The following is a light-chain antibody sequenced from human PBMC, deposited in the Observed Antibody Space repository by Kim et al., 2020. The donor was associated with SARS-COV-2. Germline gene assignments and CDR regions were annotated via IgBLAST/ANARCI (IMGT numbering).Light chain of an antibody. Sequence: GQSVTISCTGTSSDVGGYNDVSWYQQHPGKAPKLMFYDVSKRPSGVPDRFSGSKSGNTASLTISGLQAEDEADYYCCSYAGSYTYVFGTGTKVTVL. CDR3: CSYAGSYTYV. V-gene: IGLV2-11*01. CDR2: DVS. CDR1: SSDVGGYND. J-gene: IGLJ1*01.